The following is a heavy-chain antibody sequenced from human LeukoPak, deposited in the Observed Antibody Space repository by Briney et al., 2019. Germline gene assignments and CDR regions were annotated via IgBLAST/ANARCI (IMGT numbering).Heavy chain of an antibody. CDR3: FSDDSSGNFDT. J-gene: IGHJ4*02. D-gene: IGHD3-22*01. Sequence: GASVKVSCKASGYSFTGYYIHWLRQAPGQGLEWMGWINPYSGDTNYARKFQGRVTMTRDTSISTAYVELSGLTSDGTSVHYCFSDDSSGNFDTWGQGTLVTVSS. V-gene: IGHV1-2*02. CDR2: INPYSGDT. CDR1: GYSFTGYY.